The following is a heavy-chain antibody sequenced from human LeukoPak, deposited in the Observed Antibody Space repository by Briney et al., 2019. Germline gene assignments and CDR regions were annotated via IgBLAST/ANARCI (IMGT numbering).Heavy chain of an antibody. V-gene: IGHV5-51*01. D-gene: IGHD3-16*02. CDR3: ARLEDYVWGSYRSPDY. CDR1: GYSFTSYW. CDR2: IYPGGSDT. Sequence: GESLKISCKGSGYSFTSYWIGWVRQMPGKGLEWMGIIYPGGSDTRYSPSFQGQVTISADKSISTAYLQWSSLKASDTAMYYCARLEDYVWGSYRSPDYWGQGTLVTVSS. J-gene: IGHJ4*02.